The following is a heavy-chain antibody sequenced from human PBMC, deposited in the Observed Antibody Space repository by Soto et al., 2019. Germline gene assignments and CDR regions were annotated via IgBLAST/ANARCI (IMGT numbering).Heavy chain of an antibody. CDR2: IYYSGST. J-gene: IGHJ4*02. Sequence: PSETLSLTCTVSGGSISSGDYYWSWIRQPPGKGLEWIGYIYYSGSTYYNPSLKSRVTISVDTPKNQFSLKLSSVTAADTAVYYCARDPSVRYCSGGSCQGLDYWGQGTLVTVSS. CDR3: ARDPSVRYCSGGSCQGLDY. CDR1: GGSISSGDYY. V-gene: IGHV4-30-4*01. D-gene: IGHD2-15*01.